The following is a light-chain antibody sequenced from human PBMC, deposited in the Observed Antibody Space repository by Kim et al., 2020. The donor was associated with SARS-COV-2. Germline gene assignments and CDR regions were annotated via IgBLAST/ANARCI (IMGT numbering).Light chain of an antibody. CDR3: QQYHKWPPLT. V-gene: IGKV3-15*01. Sequence: EIVMTQSPATLSVSPGERATLSCRASQSFSDNLAWYQQKPGQAPRLLIYGVSTRATGIPARFSGSGSGTEFTLTIGSLQSEDFAFYYCQQYHKWPPLTFCGGTKLAIK. CDR1: QSFSDN. CDR2: GVS. J-gene: IGKJ4*01.